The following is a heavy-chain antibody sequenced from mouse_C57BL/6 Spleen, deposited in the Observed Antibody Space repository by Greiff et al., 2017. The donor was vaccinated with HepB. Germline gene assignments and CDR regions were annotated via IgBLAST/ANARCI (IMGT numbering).Heavy chain of an antibody. Sequence: QVQLQQPGAELVRPGSSVKLSCKASGYTFTSYWMDWVKQRPGKGLEWIGNIYPSDSETHYNQKLKDKATLTVDKSSSTAYMQLSSLTSEDSAVYYCARTTMVKAWFAYWGQGTLVTVSA. CDR3: ARTTMVKAWFAY. CDR2: IYPSDSET. J-gene: IGHJ3*01. D-gene: IGHD2-2*01. V-gene: IGHV1-61*01. CDR1: GYTFTSYW.